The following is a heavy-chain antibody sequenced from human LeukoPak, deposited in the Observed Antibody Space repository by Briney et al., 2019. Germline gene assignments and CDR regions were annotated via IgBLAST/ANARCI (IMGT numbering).Heavy chain of an antibody. D-gene: IGHD3-22*01. CDR1: GFTFSDYY. CDR3: AREGYYDSSGYHLDY. V-gene: IGHV3-11*01. Sequence: GGSLRLSCAASGFTFSDYYMSWIRQAPGKGLEWVSYISSSGSTIYYADSVKGRFTISRDNAKNSLYLHMNSLRAEDTAVYYCAREGYYDSSGYHLDYWGQGTLVTVSS. CDR2: ISSSGSTI. J-gene: IGHJ4*02.